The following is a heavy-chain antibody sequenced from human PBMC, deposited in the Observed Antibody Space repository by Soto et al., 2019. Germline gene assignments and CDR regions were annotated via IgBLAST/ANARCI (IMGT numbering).Heavy chain of an antibody. V-gene: IGHV3-49*03. J-gene: IGHJ3*02. Sequence: GGSLRLSCTASGFTFGDYAMGWFRQAPGKGLEWVGFIRSKAYGGTTEYAASVKGRFTISRDDSKSIAYLQMNSLKTEDTAVYYCTRDRFGTYCGGDCPFDIWGQGTMVTVSS. CDR2: IRSKAYGGTT. CDR1: GFTFGDYA. D-gene: IGHD2-21*02. CDR3: TRDRFGTYCGGDCPFDI.